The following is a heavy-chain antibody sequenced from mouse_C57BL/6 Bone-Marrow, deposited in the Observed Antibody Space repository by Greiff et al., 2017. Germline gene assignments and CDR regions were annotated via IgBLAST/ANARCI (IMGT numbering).Heavy chain of an antibody. CDR3: ARRDITTVVARRMDY. CDR1: GYTFTSYW. V-gene: IGHV1-55*01. D-gene: IGHD1-1*01. J-gene: IGHJ4*01. Sequence: QVQLQQPGAELVKPGASVKMSCKASGYTFTSYWITWVKQRPGQGLEWIGDIYPGSGSTNYNEKFKSKATLTVDTSSSTAYMQLSSLTSEDSAVYYCARRDITTVVARRMDYWGQGTSVTVSS. CDR2: IYPGSGST.